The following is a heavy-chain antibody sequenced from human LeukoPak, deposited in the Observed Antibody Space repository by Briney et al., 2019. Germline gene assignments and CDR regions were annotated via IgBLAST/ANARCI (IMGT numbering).Heavy chain of an antibody. D-gene: IGHD3-22*01. Sequence: SETLSLTCTVSGGSISSGGYYWSWIRQHPGKGLEWIGYIYYSGSTYYNPSLKSRVTISVDTSKNQFSLKLSSVTAADTAVYYCARSRTYYYDSSGYYSDAFDIWGQGTMVTVSS. J-gene: IGHJ3*02. CDR1: GGSISSGGYY. CDR2: IYYSGST. CDR3: ARSRTYYYDSSGYYSDAFDI. V-gene: IGHV4-31*03.